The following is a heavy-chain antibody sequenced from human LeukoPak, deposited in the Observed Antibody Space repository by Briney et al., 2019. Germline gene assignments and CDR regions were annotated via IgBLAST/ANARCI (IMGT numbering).Heavy chain of an antibody. CDR1: GGSISSGSYY. D-gene: IGHD4-17*01. CDR3: AKDGEWSGDPQYFQH. CDR2: IYTSGST. Sequence: SETLSLTCTVSGGSISSGSYYWSWIRQPAGKGLEWIGRIYTSGSTNYNTSLKSRVTISVDTSKNQFSLKLSSVTAADTAVYYCAKDGEWSGDPQYFQHWGQGTLVTVSS. V-gene: IGHV4-61*02. J-gene: IGHJ1*01.